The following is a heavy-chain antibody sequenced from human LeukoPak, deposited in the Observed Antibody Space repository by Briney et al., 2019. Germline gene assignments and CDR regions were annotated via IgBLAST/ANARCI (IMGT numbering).Heavy chain of an antibody. V-gene: IGHV3-33*01. CDR3: ARGNRDGIYDILTGYYRGKFDP. D-gene: IGHD3-9*01. CDR1: GFTFSSYG. J-gene: IGHJ5*02. Sequence: GGSLRLSCAASGFTFSSYGMHWVRQAPGKGLEWVAVIWYDGSNKYYADSVKGRFTISRDNSKNTLYLQMNSLRAEDTAVYYCARGNRDGIYDILTGYYRGKFDPWGQGTLVTVSS. CDR2: IWYDGSNK.